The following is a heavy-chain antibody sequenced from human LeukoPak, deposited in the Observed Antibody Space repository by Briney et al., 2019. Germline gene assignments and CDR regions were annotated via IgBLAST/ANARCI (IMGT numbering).Heavy chain of an antibody. CDR2: ISGRDGST. V-gene: IGHV3-23*01. CDR3: AELGITMIGGV. Sequence: GGSLRLSCAASGFTFSSFAMSWVRQAPGKGLEWVSAISGRDGSTYYADSVKGRFTISRDNAKNSLYLQMNSLRAEDTAVYYCAELGITMIGGVWGKGTTVTISS. D-gene: IGHD3-10*02. J-gene: IGHJ6*04. CDR1: GFTFSSFA.